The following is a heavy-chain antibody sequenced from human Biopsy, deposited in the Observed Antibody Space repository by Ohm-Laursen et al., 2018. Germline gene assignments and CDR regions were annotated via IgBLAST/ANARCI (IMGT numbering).Heavy chain of an antibody. CDR1: GGSFSDYY. V-gene: IGHV4-31*01. Sequence: TLSLTWAVYGGSFSDYYWTWIRQHPGKGLEWIGYIYYSGTTYYNPSLKSLVTISVDTSKNQFSLKLNSVTAADTAVYYCARRPYGGTRYWYFDLWGRGTLVTVSS. CDR3: ARRPYGGTRYWYFDL. CDR2: IYYSGTT. J-gene: IGHJ2*01. D-gene: IGHD4-23*01.